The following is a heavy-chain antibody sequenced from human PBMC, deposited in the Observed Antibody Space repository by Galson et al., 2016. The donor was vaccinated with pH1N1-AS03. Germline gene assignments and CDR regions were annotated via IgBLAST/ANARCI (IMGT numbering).Heavy chain of an antibody. D-gene: IGHD5-12*01. V-gene: IGHV1-3*01. CDR3: ARDRGSGYDLFDYYYGMDV. Sequence: SVKVSCKASGYTFTSYAMHWVRQAPGQRVEWMGWINAGNGNTKYSQKFQGRVTITRDTSASTAYMELSSLRSEDTAVYYCARDRGSGYDLFDYYYGMDVWGQGTAVTVSS. J-gene: IGHJ6*02. CDR2: INAGNGNT. CDR1: GYTFTSYA.